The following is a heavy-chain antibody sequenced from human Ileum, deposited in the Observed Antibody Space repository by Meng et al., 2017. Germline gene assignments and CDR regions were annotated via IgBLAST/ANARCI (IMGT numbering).Heavy chain of an antibody. Sequence: QVQLQESGPGLVKPSQTLSLTRTVSGGSISSGGYYWSWIRQHPGKGLEWIGYIYYSGTTYYNPSLKSRVTISVDTSKNQFSLKLSSVTAADTAVYYCAREPPAAAGTGADYWGQGTLVTVSS. CDR1: GGSISSGGYY. D-gene: IGHD6-13*01. CDR2: IYYSGTT. CDR3: AREPPAAAGTGADY. J-gene: IGHJ4*02. V-gene: IGHV4-31*03.